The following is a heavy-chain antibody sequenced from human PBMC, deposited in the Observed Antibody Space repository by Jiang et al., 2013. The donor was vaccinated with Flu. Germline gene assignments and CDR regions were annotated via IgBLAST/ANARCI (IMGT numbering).Heavy chain of an antibody. J-gene: IGHJ4*02. CDR3: AKGSQGYCSGVICYPFDY. CDR2: STGGGDST. CDR1: GFTFSSYA. D-gene: IGHD2-15*01. V-gene: IGHV3-23*04. Sequence: QLVESGGGLVQPGGSLRLSCAASGFTFSSYAMNWVRQTPEKGLEWVSSSTGGGDSTYHADSVRGRFTISRDNSKNTLYLQMSSLRAEDTAVYYCAKGSQGYCSGVICYPFDYWGQGTLVTVSS.